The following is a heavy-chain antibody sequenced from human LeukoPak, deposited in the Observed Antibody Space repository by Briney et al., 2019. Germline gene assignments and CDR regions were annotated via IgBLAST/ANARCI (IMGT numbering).Heavy chain of an antibody. CDR1: GGSISSYY. V-gene: IGHV4-59*08. CDR2: IYYSGST. CDR3: ARGGQLAVTTYTFERGPFDY. J-gene: IGHJ4*02. Sequence: PSETLSLTCTVSGGSISSYYWSWIRQPPGKGLEWIGYIYYSGSTNYNPSLKSRVTISVDTSKNQFSLKLSSVTAADTAVYYCARGGQLAVTTYTFERGPFDYWGQGTLVTVSS. D-gene: IGHD4-17*01.